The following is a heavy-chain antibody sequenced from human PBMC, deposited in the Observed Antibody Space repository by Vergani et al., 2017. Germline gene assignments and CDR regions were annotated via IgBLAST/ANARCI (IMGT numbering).Heavy chain of an antibody. D-gene: IGHD1-26*01. CDR3: ARENSGSNAFDI. CDR2: LYSGGST. V-gene: IGHV3-53*01. CDR1: GFTVSSNY. Sequence: EVQLVESGGGLIQPGGSLRLSCAASGFTVSSNYMSWVRQAPGKGLEWVSVLYSGGSTYYADSVTGRFTISRDNSKNTRYLQMNSLRAEDTAVYYCARENSGSNAFDIWGQGTMVTVSS. J-gene: IGHJ3*02.